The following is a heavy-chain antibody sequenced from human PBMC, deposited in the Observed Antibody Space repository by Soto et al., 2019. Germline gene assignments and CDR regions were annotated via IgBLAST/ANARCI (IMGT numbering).Heavy chain of an antibody. Sequence: GEPLKISCKGSGYSFTSYWISWVRKMPGKGLEWMGRIDPSDSYTNYSPSFQGHVTISADKSISTAYLQWSSLKASDTAMYYCASLLDTAMVPYYYYYYGMDVWGQGTTVTVSS. CDR2: IDPSDSYT. V-gene: IGHV5-10-1*01. J-gene: IGHJ6*02. CDR1: GYSFTSYW. D-gene: IGHD5-18*01. CDR3: ASLLDTAMVPYYYYYYGMDV.